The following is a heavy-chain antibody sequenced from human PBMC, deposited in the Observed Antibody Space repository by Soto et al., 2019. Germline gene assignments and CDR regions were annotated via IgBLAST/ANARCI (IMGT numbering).Heavy chain of an antibody. CDR1: GVYVSSGSYY. D-gene: IGHD3-22*01. V-gene: IGHV4-61*01. J-gene: IGHJ4*02. Sequence: SETLSLTCTVSGVYVSSGSYYWSWIRQPPGKGLEWIGYIYYSGSTNYNPSLKSRVTISVDTSKNQFSLKLSSVTAADTAVYYCARGPSTYYYDSSGNFDYWGQGTLVTVSS. CDR3: ARGPSTYYYDSSGNFDY. CDR2: IYYSGST.